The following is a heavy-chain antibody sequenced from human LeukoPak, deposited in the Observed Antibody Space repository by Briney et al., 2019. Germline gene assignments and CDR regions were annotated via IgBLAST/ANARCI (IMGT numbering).Heavy chain of an antibody. V-gene: IGHV4-59*01. CDR2: IYYSGST. CDR1: GGSISSYY. J-gene: IGHJ5*02. Sequence: SETLSLTCTVSGGSISSYYWSWIRQPPGKGLEWIGYIYYSGSTNYNPSLKSRVTISVDTSKNQFSLKLSSVTAADTAVYYCARDRNYYGSGSYYRFDPWGQGTLVTVSS. CDR3: ARDRNYYGSGSYYRFDP. D-gene: IGHD3-10*01.